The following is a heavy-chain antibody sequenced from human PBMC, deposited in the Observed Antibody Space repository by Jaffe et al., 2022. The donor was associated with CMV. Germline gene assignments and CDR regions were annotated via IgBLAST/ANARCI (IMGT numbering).Heavy chain of an antibody. Sequence: QVQLQESGPGLVKPSETLSLTCTVSGGSISTYYWSWLRQPPGKGLEWIGYIDYVGSTNYNPSLKSRLTISIDRPKNQFSLNLRSVTAADTAMYYCARHRISSERFSDWSFFLDNWGQGTLVTVSS. D-gene: IGHD3-9*01. CDR3: ARHRISSERFSDWSFFLDN. CDR2: IDYVGST. CDR1: GGSISTYY. V-gene: IGHV4-59*08. J-gene: IGHJ4*02.